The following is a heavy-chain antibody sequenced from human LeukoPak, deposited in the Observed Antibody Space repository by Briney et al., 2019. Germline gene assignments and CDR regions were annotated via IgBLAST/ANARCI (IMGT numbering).Heavy chain of an antibody. V-gene: IGHV3-23*01. J-gene: IGHJ4*02. CDR2: ISGDGGAT. CDR3: AKSGSRDWDYFEY. D-gene: IGHD6-19*01. CDR1: GFTFSSYA. Sequence: PGGSLRLSCAASGFTFSSYAMNWVRQAPGKGLEWVSTISGDGGATHYADSVKGRFTISRANSKSTLFLQMNSVRAEDTAVYYCAKSGSRDWDYFEYWGQGTPVTASS.